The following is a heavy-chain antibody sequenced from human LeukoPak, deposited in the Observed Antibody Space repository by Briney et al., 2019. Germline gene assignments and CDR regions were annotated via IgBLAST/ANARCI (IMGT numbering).Heavy chain of an antibody. D-gene: IGHD6-13*01. CDR3: ARVSSWPASADAFDI. CDR1: GFTFSSYS. Sequence: PGGSLRLSCAASGFTFSSYSMNWVRQAPGKGLEWVSSISSSSSYIYYADSVKGRFTISRDNAKNSLYLQMNSLRVEDTAVYFCARVSSWPASADAFDIWGQGTMVTVSS. J-gene: IGHJ3*02. V-gene: IGHV3-21*01. CDR2: ISSSSSYI.